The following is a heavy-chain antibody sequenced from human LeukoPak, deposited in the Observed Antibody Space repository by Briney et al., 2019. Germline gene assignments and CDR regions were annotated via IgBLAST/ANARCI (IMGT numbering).Heavy chain of an antibody. V-gene: IGHV4-31*03. Sequence: SETLSLTCTVSGGSISSGGYYWSWIRQHPGKGLEWIGYIYYSGSTYYNPSLKSRVIISVDTSKNQFSLKLSSVTAADTAVYYCARLGSGYSSGWYYFDYWGQGTLVTVSS. CDR3: ARLGSGYSSGWYYFDY. J-gene: IGHJ4*02. CDR2: IYYSGST. CDR1: GGSISSGGYY. D-gene: IGHD6-19*01.